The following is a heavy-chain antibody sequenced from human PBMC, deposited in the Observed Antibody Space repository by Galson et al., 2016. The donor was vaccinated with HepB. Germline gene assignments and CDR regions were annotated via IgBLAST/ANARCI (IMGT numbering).Heavy chain of an antibody. J-gene: IGHJ6*03. D-gene: IGHD6-6*01. Sequence: ETLSLTCTVSGVSSSTSTYYWGWVRQPPGKGLEWIGAINYSGTTYNSPSLKSRVTMSVDTSKSQFSLKLKSVTAADTAIYYCTSLRSYYLAARPDYSTYYMNVWGKGTTVTVPS. CDR3: TSLRSYYLAARPDYSTYYMNV. CDR1: GVSSSTSTYY. CDR2: INYSGTT. V-gene: IGHV4-39*01.